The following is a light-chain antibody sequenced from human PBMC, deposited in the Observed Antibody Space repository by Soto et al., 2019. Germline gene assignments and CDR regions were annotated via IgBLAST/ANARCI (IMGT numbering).Light chain of an antibody. J-gene: IGKJ5*01. Sequence: EVVLTQSPVTLSLSPGERATLSCRASQSFRGLLAWYQQKPGQAPRLLIYDASTRATGIPTRFSGSGSGTDFTLTISSLEPEDFAVYYCQQRSNWPPNTFGQGTRLEIK. CDR2: DAS. CDR3: QQRSNWPPNT. V-gene: IGKV3-11*01. CDR1: QSFRGL.